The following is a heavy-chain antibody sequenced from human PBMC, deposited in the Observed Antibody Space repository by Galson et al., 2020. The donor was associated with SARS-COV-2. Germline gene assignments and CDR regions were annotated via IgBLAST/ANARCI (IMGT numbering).Heavy chain of an antibody. D-gene: IGHD3-3*01. V-gene: IGHV3-49*03. CDR2: IRSKSFGGTA. CDR3: TRDLYYDFWTGSYSYYYGMDV. CDR1: GFNFGDYS. Sequence: GESLKISCTTSGFNFGDYSINWFRQAPGKGLEWLGYIRSKSFGGTAEYAASVKGRFIISRDDSKSIAYLQMNSLKIEDTAVYYCTRDLYYDFWTGSYSYYYGMDVWGQGTTVSVSS. J-gene: IGHJ6*02.